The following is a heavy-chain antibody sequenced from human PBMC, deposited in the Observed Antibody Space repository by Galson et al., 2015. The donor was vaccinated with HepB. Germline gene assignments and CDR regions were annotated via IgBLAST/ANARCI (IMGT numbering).Heavy chain of an antibody. J-gene: IGHJ4*02. CDR1: GYTFTSYA. CDR3: ARADYYDSSGYYQSFDY. V-gene: IGHV1-3*01. Sequence: SVKVSCKASGYTFTSYAMHWVRQAPGQRLEWMGWINAGNGNTKYSQKFQGRVTITRDTSASTAYMELSSLRSEDTAVYYCARADYYDSSGYYQSFDYWGQGTLVTVSS. CDR2: INAGNGNT. D-gene: IGHD3-22*01.